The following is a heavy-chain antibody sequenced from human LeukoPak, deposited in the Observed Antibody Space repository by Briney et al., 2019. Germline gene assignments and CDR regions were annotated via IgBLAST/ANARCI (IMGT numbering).Heavy chain of an antibody. Sequence: GGFLRLSCAASGFTFSSYAMHWVRQAPGKGLEWVAVISYDGSNKYYADSVKGRFTISRDNSKNTLYLQMNSLRAEDTAVYYCARDGSLSGSGSDYQANYYYYGMDVWGQGTTVTVSS. V-gene: IGHV3-30-3*01. CDR2: ISYDGSNK. CDR3: ARDGSLSGSGSDYQANYYYYGMDV. D-gene: IGHD3-10*01. J-gene: IGHJ6*02. CDR1: GFTFSSYA.